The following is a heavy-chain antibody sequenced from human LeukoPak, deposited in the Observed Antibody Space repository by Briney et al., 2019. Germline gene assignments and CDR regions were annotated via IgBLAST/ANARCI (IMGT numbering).Heavy chain of an antibody. CDR2: ISAVSEDS. V-gene: IGHV3-23*01. CDR1: GFTFGGYA. CDR3: ARPIAPYSNTWLYSSYGLDA. D-gene: IGHD2-21*01. J-gene: IGHJ6*02. Sequence: RGGSLRLSCTASGFTFGGYAMSWVRQARGEGLEWVSSISAVSEDSYYADSVKGRLTISRDNSTSTLYLQMNSLRADDTAVYYCARPIAPYSNTWLYSSYGLDAWGQGTTVTASS.